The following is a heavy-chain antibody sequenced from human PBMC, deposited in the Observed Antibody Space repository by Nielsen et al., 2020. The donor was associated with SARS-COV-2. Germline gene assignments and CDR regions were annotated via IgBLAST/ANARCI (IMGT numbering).Heavy chain of an antibody. CDR3: ARAGHIVVVTAIPDY. V-gene: IGHV3-53*05. CDR1: GFTVSINY. D-gene: IGHD2-21*02. CDR2: IYSGGST. Sequence: GESLKISCAASGFTVSINYMSWVRQAPGKGLEWVSVIYSGGSTYYADSVKGRFTISRDNSKNTLYLQMNSLRAEDTAVYYCARAGHIVVVTAIPDYWGQGTLVTVSS. J-gene: IGHJ4*02.